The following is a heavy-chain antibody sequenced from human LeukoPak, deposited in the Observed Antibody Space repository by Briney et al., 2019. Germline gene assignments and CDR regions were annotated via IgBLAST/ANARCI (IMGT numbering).Heavy chain of an antibody. CDR2: LNPNSGGT. CDR1: GYTFTGYY. J-gene: IGHJ6*03. Sequence: ASVKVSCKASGYTFTGYYMHWVRQAPGKGLVGMGGLNPNSGGTNYPQKFQGRVTMTRDTSISTAYMELSRLRSDDTAVYYCAKSLLYYYYYMDVWGKGTTVTISS. CDR3: AKSLLYYYYYMDV. D-gene: IGHD2-15*01. V-gene: IGHV1-2*02.